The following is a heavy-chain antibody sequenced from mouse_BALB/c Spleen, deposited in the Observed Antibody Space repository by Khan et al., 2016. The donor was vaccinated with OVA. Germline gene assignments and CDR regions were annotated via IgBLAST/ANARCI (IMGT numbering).Heavy chain of an antibody. CDR2: VSTGGHYT. CDR1: GFTFSTYG. J-gene: IGHJ3*01. CDR3: ARLAYYYDSEGFAY. V-gene: IGHV5-6*01. Sequence: VQLKESGGDVVKPGGSLKLSCAASGFTFSTYGMSWVRQTPDKRLEWVATVSTGGHYTYYPDTVKGRFTISRDNAKNTLYLQMSSLKSEDTAMFYCARLAYYYDSEGFAYWGQVTLVTVSA. D-gene: IGHD1-1*01.